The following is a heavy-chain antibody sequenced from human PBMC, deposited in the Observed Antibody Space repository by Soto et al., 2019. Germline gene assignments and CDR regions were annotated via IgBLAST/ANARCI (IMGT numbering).Heavy chain of an antibody. D-gene: IGHD3-10*01. J-gene: IGHJ6*02. CDR2: IKSKTDGETT. Sequence: GGSLRLSCAAFGFSFTNAWMNWVRQAPGKGLEWVGRIKSKTDGETTDYAAPVKGRFTISRDDSKNTLYLQLNSLKTEDTALYYCTSGSDPYGMDVWGQGTTVTVSS. CDR3: TSGSDPYGMDV. CDR1: GFSFTNAW. V-gene: IGHV3-15*07.